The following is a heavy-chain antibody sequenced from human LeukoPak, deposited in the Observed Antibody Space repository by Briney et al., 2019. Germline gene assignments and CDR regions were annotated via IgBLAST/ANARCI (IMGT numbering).Heavy chain of an antibody. Sequence: ASVKVSCKASGYTFTGYYMHWVRQAPGQGLEWMGWINPNSGGTNYAQKFQGRVTMTRDTSISTAYMELSRLRSDDTAVYYCARPKNYDSSGYYFIIDYWGQGTLVTVSS. CDR1: GYTFTGYY. CDR3: ARPKNYDSSGYYFIIDY. V-gene: IGHV1-2*02. CDR2: INPNSGGT. J-gene: IGHJ4*02. D-gene: IGHD3-22*01.